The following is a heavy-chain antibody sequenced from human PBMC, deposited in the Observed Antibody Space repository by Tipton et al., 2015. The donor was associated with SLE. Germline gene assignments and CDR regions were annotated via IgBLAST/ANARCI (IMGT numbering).Heavy chain of an antibody. V-gene: IGHV3-53*05. J-gene: IGHJ4*02. Sequence: SLRLSCAASGFTLGDNYMIWVRQAPGKGLEWVSIIYSGGTTYYPDSLKGRFTISRDISKNTVYLQMNSLRAEDTAVYYCAKHDSYGQSGFGYWGQGTLVTVSS. CDR3: AKHDSYGQSGFGY. CDR2: IYSGGTT. CDR1: GFTLGDNY. D-gene: IGHD5-18*01.